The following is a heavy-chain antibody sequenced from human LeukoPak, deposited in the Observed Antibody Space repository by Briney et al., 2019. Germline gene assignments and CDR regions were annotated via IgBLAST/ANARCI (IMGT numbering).Heavy chain of an antibody. CDR3: ARSPARWGYGSGSYSPRGSFDY. D-gene: IGHD3-10*01. CDR2: ITSSSSTI. V-gene: IGHV3-48*01. CDR1: GFTFSSYS. J-gene: IGHJ4*02. Sequence: GGSLRLSCAASGFTFSSYSMNWVRQAPGKGLEWVSYITSSSSTIYYADSVKGRFTISRDNAKNSLYLQMNSLRAEDTAVYYCARSPARWGYGSGSYSPRGSFDYWGQGTLVTVSS.